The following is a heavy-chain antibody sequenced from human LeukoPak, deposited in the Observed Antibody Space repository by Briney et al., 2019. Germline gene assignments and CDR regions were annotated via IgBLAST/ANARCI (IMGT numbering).Heavy chain of an antibody. CDR1: GDSVSSNTAA. J-gene: IGHJ6*04. CDR3: ARQYSSGWYYCYGLDV. CDR2: TYYRSKWYN. Sequence: SQTLSLTCAISGDSVSSNTAAWNWIRQSPSRGLEWLGRTYYRSKWYNDYAVSVKSRITTNPATSKNQFSLQLNSVPPEGAAVYYCARQYSSGWYYCYGLDVWGKGTTVTVSS. V-gene: IGHV6-1*01. D-gene: IGHD6-19*01.